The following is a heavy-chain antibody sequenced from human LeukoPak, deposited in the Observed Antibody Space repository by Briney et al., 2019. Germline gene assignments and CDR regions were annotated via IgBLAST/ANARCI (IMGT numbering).Heavy chain of an antibody. J-gene: IGHJ4*02. D-gene: IGHD4-17*01. Sequence: GGSLSPSRAASGFDLSPYTMNWVRQAPGKGLEWVASISSTSTYMYYGDSLKGRFTISRDNAKNTLYLQLDSLRAEDTATYYCARRVTTFLSWGQGTLGAVSS. CDR3: ARRVTTFLS. CDR2: ISSTSTYM. CDR1: GFDLSPYT. V-gene: IGHV3-21*01.